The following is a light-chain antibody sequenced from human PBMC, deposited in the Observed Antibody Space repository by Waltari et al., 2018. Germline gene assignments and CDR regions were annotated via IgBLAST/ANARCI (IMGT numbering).Light chain of an antibody. CDR3: MQATHWPVT. CDR2: KVS. Sequence: DVGLTQSPLSLPVTPGQSASISCRSSQSLVYTDGISYLHWFHQRPGQAPRRLIYKVSNRDSGVPDRFSGSGSGTDFTLMISSVEADDVGVYFCMQATHWPVTFGQGTRLEIK. CDR1: QSLVYTDGISY. J-gene: IGKJ5*01. V-gene: IGKV2-30*01.